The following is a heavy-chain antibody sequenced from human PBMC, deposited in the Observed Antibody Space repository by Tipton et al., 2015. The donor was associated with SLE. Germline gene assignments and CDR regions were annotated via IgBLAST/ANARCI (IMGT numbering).Heavy chain of an antibody. CDR3: AKGDYDYIWGTYRRGEALDA. V-gene: IGHV3-33*06. CDR2: LWYDGSNK. D-gene: IGHD3-16*02. J-gene: IGHJ3*01. Sequence: SGFTFSTYVMHWVRQAPGKGLEWVASLWYDGSNKYYADSVKGRFTISRDNSMNTVDLQMNSMGAEDTAVYYCAKGDYDYIWGTYRRGEALDAWGQGTMVTVST. CDR1: GFTFSTYV.